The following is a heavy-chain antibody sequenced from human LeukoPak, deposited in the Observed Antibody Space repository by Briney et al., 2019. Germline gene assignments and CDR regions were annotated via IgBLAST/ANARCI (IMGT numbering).Heavy chain of an antibody. Sequence: ASVKVSCKASGYAFTSYGISWVRQAPGQGLELMGWISAYNGNTNYAQKLQGRVTMTTDTSTSTAYMELRSLRSDDTAMYYCARKIAAPTTEWFDPWGQGTLVTVSS. V-gene: IGHV1-18*01. CDR3: ARKIAAPTTEWFDP. CDR1: GYAFTSYG. CDR2: ISAYNGNT. D-gene: IGHD6-13*01. J-gene: IGHJ5*02.